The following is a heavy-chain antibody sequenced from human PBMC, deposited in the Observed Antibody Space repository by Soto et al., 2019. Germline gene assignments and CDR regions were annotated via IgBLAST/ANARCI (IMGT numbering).Heavy chain of an antibody. D-gene: IGHD5-12*01. Sequence: SETLSLTCTVSGGSISSSIYYWGWIRQPPGKGKKWIGSIYYSGSTYYNQSLKSRVTISVDTSKNQFSLKLSSVTAADTAVYYCARHVGYSGYDFKVGYYYYMDVWGKGTTVTVSS. J-gene: IGHJ6*03. CDR1: GGSISSSIYY. CDR3: ARHVGYSGYDFKVGYYYYMDV. V-gene: IGHV4-39*01. CDR2: IYYSGST.